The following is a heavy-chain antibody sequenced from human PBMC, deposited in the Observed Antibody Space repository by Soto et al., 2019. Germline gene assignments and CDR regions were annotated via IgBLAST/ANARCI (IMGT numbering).Heavy chain of an antibody. CDR2: ISGSGGST. CDR3: AKAPAKAETATNLEY. Sequence: GGSLRLSCAASGFTFSSYAMSWVRQGPGKGLEWVAAISGSGGSTYYADSVKGRFTISRDNSKNTLYLQMNSLRDEHTAVYYCAKAPAKAETATNLEYWGKVTMVTVSS. J-gene: IGHJ4*02. V-gene: IGHV3-23*01. CDR1: GFTFSSYA. D-gene: IGHD2-21*02.